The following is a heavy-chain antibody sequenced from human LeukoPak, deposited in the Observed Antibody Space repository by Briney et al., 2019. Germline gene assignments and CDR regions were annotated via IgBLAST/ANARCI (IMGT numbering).Heavy chain of an antibody. V-gene: IGHV3-74*01. CDR3: APSFEKYYFDY. CDR1: GFTFSSNW. J-gene: IGHJ4*02. Sequence: GGSLRLSCAASGFTFSSNWMHWVRQAPGKGLVWVSRINSDGSSTSYADSVKGRFTISRDNAKNTLYLQMNSLRAEDTAVYYCAPSFEKYYFDYWGQGTLVTVSS. D-gene: IGHD1-26*01. CDR2: INSDGSST.